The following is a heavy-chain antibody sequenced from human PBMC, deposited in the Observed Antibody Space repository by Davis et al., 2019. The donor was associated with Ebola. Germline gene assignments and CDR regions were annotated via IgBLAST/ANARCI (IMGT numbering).Heavy chain of an antibody. CDR3: ARDLEGATIAP. J-gene: IGHJ5*02. CDR1: GGSFSDNY. V-gene: IGHV4-4*07. Sequence: PSETLSLTCAVYGGSFSDNYWNWIRQPAGKGLEWIGLIYTSGSTNYTPSLKSRVTISVDTSKNQFSLKLSSVTAADTAVYYCARDLEGATIAPWGQGTLVTVSS. D-gene: IGHD5-12*01. CDR2: IYTSGST.